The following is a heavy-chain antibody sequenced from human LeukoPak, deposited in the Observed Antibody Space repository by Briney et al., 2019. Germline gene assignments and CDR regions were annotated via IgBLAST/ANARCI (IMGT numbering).Heavy chain of an antibody. CDR1: GGSISSYY. D-gene: IGHD6-6*01. CDR2: IYYSGST. J-gene: IGHJ3*02. V-gene: IGHV4-59*01. Sequence: PSETLSLTCTVSGGSISSYYWSWIQQPPGKGLEWIGYIYYSGSTNYNPSLKSRVTISVDTSKNQFYLKLSSVTAADTAVYYCARARPLDAFDIWGQGTMVTVSS. CDR3: ARARPLDAFDI.